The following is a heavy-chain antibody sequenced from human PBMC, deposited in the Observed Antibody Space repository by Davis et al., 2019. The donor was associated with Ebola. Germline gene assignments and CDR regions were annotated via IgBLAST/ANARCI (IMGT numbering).Heavy chain of an antibody. CDR3: AKDNRNIWSEV. D-gene: IGHD2/OR15-2a*01. J-gene: IGHJ3*01. Sequence: GESLKISCSASGFIFSTYVMSWVRQVPGKGLEWVSTYGTSADTYYADSVKGRFTISRDNSKNILYLQMNGLRVEDTAIYYCAKDNRNIWSEVWGQGTMVTVSS. V-gene: IGHV3-23*01. CDR2: GTSADT. CDR1: GFIFSTYV.